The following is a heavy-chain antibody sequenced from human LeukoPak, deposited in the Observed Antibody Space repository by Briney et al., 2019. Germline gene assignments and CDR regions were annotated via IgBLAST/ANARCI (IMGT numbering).Heavy chain of an antibody. Sequence: ASVKVSCKASGYIFTNLYMHWMRQAPGQGLEWIGWIHPNNGGTNYAQKFQGRVSMTSDTSISTAYMELTRLTSDDTAVYYCTADLQRLRFENWGQGTLVTVSS. V-gene: IGHV1-2*02. J-gene: IGHJ5*02. CDR2: IHPNNGGT. CDR3: TADLQRLRFEN. CDR1: GYIFTNLY.